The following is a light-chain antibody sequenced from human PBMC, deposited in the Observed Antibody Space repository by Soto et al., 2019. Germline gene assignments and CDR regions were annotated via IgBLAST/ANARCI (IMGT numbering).Light chain of an antibody. CDR1: QSVDGT. CDR3: QQRSSWRVT. V-gene: IGKV3-11*01. J-gene: IGKJ3*01. CDR2: DAS. Sequence: DIVVTQSPATLSLSPGERAILSCRASQSVDGTLAWYQQKPGQAPRLLIYDASKRATGIPARFSGSGSGTDFTLTISSLEPEDFAVYYCQQRSSWRVTFGPGTKVDIK.